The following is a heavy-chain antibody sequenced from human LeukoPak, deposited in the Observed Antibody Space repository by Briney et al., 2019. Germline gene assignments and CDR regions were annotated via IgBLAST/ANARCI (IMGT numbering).Heavy chain of an antibody. V-gene: IGHV3-9*01. CDR3: AKDIFTMVRGVVDY. CDR1: GFTFDDYA. Sequence: GGSLRLSCAASGFTFDDYAMHWVRQAPGKGLEWVSGISWDSGSIGYADSVKGRFTISRDNAKNSLYLQMNSLRAEDTALYYCAKDIFTMVRGVVDYWGQGTLVTVSS. D-gene: IGHD3-10*01. CDR2: ISWDSGSI. J-gene: IGHJ4*02.